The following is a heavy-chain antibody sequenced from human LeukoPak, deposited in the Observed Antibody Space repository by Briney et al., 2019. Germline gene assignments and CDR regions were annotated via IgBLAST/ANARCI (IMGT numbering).Heavy chain of an antibody. Sequence: PSETLSLTCTVSGGSISSGGYYWSWIRQHPGKGLEWIGYIYYSGSTYYNPSLESRVTISVDTSKNQFSLKLSSVTAADTAVYYCARVGRITMVQGVIITPLLYFDYWGQGTLVTVSS. CDR3: ARVGRITMVQGVIITPLLYFDY. D-gene: IGHD3-10*01. V-gene: IGHV4-31*03. CDR2: IYYSGST. CDR1: GGSISSGGYY. J-gene: IGHJ4*02.